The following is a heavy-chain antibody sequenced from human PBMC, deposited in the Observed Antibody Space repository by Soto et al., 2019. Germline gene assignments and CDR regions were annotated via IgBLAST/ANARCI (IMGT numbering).Heavy chain of an antibody. Sequence: SSGTVRRDDLTRGRQAPVQGLEWLGGIIPIFGTANYAQTFQGRITMTTDTSTSTVYMELRSLRSEDTAVYYCARSSGAVFGIIIEGSNWLAPLGQGALGTGSS. J-gene: IGHJ5*02. D-gene: IGHD1-26*01. CDR2: IIPIFGTA. CDR3: ARSSGAVFGIIIEGSNWLAP. V-gene: IGHV1-69*05. CDR1: SGTVRRDD.